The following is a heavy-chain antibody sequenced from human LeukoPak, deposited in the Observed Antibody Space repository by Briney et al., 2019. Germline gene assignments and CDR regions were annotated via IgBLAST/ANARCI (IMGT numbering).Heavy chain of an antibody. D-gene: IGHD2-15*01. V-gene: IGHV4-4*08. CDR1: GGSISSYY. Sequence: SETLSLTCTVSGGSISSYYWSWIRQPPGKGLEWIGYIYTSGSTNYNPSLKSRVTMSVDTSKNQFSLKLSSVTAADTAVYYCARVQGRVDYFDYWGQGTLVTVSS. CDR2: IYTSGST. CDR3: ARVQGRVDYFDY. J-gene: IGHJ4*02.